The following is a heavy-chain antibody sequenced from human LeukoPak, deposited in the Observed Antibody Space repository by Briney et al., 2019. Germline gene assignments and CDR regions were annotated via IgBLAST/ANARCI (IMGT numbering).Heavy chain of an antibody. Sequence: PSETLSLTXTVSGGSINSGSYYWSRIRQPAGKGLEWIGRIYASGSTNYNPALKSRVTISGDTSKNQFSLNLSSVTAADTAVYYCARAGGTTVTTDKFDYWGQGTLVTVSS. CDR3: ARAGGTTVTTDKFDY. CDR2: IYASGST. J-gene: IGHJ4*02. CDR1: GGSINSGSYY. D-gene: IGHD4-17*01. V-gene: IGHV4-61*02.